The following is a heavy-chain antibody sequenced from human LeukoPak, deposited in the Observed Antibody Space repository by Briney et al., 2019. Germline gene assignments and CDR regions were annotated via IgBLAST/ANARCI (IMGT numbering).Heavy chain of an antibody. D-gene: IGHD6-13*01. CDR1: GYTFTSYD. J-gene: IGHJ6*03. CDR2: MNPNSGNT. CDR3: ARAEGSSWSLYYYYYYMDV. V-gene: IGHV1-8*01. Sequence: GASVKVSCKASGYTFTSYDINWVRQATGQGLEWMGWMNPNSGNTGYAQKFQGRVTMTRNTSISTAYMELSSLRSEDTAVYYCARAEGSSWSLYYYYYYMDVWGKGTTVTISS.